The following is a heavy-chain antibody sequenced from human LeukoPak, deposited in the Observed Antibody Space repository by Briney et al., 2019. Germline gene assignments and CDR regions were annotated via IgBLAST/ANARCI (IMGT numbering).Heavy chain of an antibody. J-gene: IGHJ5*02. V-gene: IGHV4-59*08. CDR2: ISYSGST. CDR3: ARSGVTALSWVDP. CDR1: GVSMSSYY. Sequence: SETLSLTCTVSGVSMSSYYWSWIRQPPGKGLEWIGYISYSGSTNYNPSLKSRITISVDTSKNQFSLKLSSVTAADTAVYYCARSGVTALSWVDPWGQGTLVTVSS. D-gene: IGHD2-21*02.